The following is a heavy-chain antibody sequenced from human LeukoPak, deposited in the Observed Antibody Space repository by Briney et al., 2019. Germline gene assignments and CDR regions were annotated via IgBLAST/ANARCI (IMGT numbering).Heavy chain of an antibody. D-gene: IGHD3-22*01. Sequence: GGSLRLSCAASGFTVSSNYMSWVRQAPGKGLEWVSVIHSGGSTYYADSVKGRFTISRDNSKNTLYLQMNSLRAEDTAVYYCASTDSSGGGTYWGQGILVTVSS. J-gene: IGHJ4*02. CDR1: GFTVSSNY. V-gene: IGHV3-66*01. CDR3: ASTDSSGGGTY. CDR2: IHSGGST.